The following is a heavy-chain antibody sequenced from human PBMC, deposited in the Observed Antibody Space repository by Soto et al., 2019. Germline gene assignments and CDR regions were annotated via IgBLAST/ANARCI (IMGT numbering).Heavy chain of an antibody. Sequence: SETLSLTCTVSGGSISSGGYYWSWIRQHPGKGLEWIGYIYYSGSTYYNPSLKSRVTISVDTSKNQFSLKLSSVTAADTAVYYCARDYRRAIFGVGGFDPWGQGTLVTVSS. D-gene: IGHD3-3*01. V-gene: IGHV4-31*03. CDR3: ARDYRRAIFGVGGFDP. CDR1: GGSISSGGYY. J-gene: IGHJ5*02. CDR2: IYYSGST.